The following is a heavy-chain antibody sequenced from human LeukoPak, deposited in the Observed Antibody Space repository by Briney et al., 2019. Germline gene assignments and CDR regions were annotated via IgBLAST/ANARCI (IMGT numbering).Heavy chain of an antibody. Sequence: SETLSLTCTVSGGSISSYYWSWIRQPPGKGLEWIGYIYYSGSTNYNPPLKSRVTISVDTSKNQFSLKLSSVTAADTAVYYCARVLSVSYCDSWGQGTLVTVSS. CDR2: IYYSGST. D-gene: IGHD2/OR15-2a*01. V-gene: IGHV4-59*01. J-gene: IGHJ4*02. CDR1: GGSISSYY. CDR3: ARVLSVSYCDS.